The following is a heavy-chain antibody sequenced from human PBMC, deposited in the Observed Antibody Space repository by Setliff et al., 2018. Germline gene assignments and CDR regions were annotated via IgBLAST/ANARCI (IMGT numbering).Heavy chain of an antibody. Sequence: PSETLSLTCTVSGGSISSYYWSWIRQPPGKGLEWIGYIYNSGSTNYNPSLKSRVTISVDTSKNQISLKLTSVTAADTAVYYCARERTIFGILVISGWFDPWGQGTVVTVSS. CDR1: GGSISSYY. J-gene: IGHJ5*02. CDR3: ARERTIFGILVISGWFDP. V-gene: IGHV4-59*01. CDR2: IYNSGST. D-gene: IGHD3-3*01.